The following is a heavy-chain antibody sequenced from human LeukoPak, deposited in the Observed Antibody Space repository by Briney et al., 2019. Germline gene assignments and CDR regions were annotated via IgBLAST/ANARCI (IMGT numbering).Heavy chain of an antibody. CDR2: FDPEDGET. CDR1: GYTLTELS. Sequence: ASVRVSCKVSGYTLTELSMHWVRQAPGKGLEWMGGFDPEDGETIYAQKFQGRVTMTEDTSTDTAFMELSSLRSEDTAVYYRATDRVVPASIGGIWFDPWGQGTLVTVSS. J-gene: IGHJ5*02. D-gene: IGHD2-2*01. CDR3: ATDRVVPASIGGIWFDP. V-gene: IGHV1-24*01.